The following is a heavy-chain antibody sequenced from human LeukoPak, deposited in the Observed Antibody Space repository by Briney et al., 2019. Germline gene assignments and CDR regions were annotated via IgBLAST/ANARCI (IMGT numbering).Heavy chain of an antibody. CDR3: SRDAAYSSFDY. D-gene: IGHD4-11*01. Sequence: PGGSLRLSCAASGFAFSTSWMAWVRQAPGKGLEWVANIKEDGGRTNYVDSVKGRFTISRDNAKNSLYLQMNSLRAEDTAVYFCSRDAAYSSFDYWGKGTLVTVSS. CDR2: IKEDGGRT. J-gene: IGHJ4*02. V-gene: IGHV3-7*05. CDR1: GFAFSTSW.